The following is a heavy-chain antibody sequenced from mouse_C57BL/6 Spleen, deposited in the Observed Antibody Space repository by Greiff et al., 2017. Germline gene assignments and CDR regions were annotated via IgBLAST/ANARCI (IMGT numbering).Heavy chain of an antibody. CDR3: ARNSRGDYSNYFDY. D-gene: IGHD2-5*01. J-gene: IGHJ2*01. CDR2: IHPNSGST. CDR1: GYTFTSYW. V-gene: IGHV1-64*01. Sequence: VQLQQPGAELVKPGASVKLSCKASGYTFTSYWMHWVKQRPGQGLEWIGMIHPNSGSTNYNEKFKSKATLTVDKSSSTAYMQLSSLTSEDSAVYYCARNSRGDYSNYFDYWGQGTTLTVSS.